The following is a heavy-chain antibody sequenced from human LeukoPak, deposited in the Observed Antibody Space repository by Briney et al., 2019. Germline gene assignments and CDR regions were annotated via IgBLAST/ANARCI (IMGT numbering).Heavy chain of an antibody. CDR2: IWNDGSKE. J-gene: IGHJ4*02. Sequence: PGRSLRLSCAASGFTFSSTGMYWVRQAPGKGLEWAALIWNDGSKEYYADSVKGRFTISRDNSKNTLYLQMNSLRVEDTAVYYCAKGAFWTGYSEYFDPWGQGILVPVSS. CDR1: GFTFSSTG. D-gene: IGHD3/OR15-3a*01. CDR3: AKGAFWTGYSEYFDP. V-gene: IGHV3-33*06.